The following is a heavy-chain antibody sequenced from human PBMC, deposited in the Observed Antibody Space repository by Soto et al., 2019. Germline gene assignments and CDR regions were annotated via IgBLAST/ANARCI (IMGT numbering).Heavy chain of an antibody. CDR2: IIPIFGTA. Sequence: QVQLVQSGAEVKKPGSSVKVSCKASGGTFSSYAISWVRQAPGQGLEWMGGIIPIFGTANYAQKFQGRVTITADESTSTAYMGLSSLRSEDTAVYYGAGEGCTSCYEGDYYGMDVGGQGTTVTVSS. V-gene: IGHV1-69*12. D-gene: IGHD2-2*01. CDR1: GGTFSSYA. CDR3: AGEGCTSCYEGDYYGMDV. J-gene: IGHJ6*02.